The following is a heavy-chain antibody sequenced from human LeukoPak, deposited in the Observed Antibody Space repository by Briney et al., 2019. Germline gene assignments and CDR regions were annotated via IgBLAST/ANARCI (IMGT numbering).Heavy chain of an antibody. V-gene: IGHV1-69*05. D-gene: IGHD4-17*01. Sequence: ASVKISCKTSGGTFNNSAISWVRQAPGQGLEWLGGIMPLFGTAGYAQKFQGRVTITKDESTRTVYLELTSLTSDDTAVYYCARDVHGDYGSGWFDPWGQGTLVSVSS. J-gene: IGHJ5*02. CDR1: GGTFNNSA. CDR2: IMPLFGTA. CDR3: ARDVHGDYGSGWFDP.